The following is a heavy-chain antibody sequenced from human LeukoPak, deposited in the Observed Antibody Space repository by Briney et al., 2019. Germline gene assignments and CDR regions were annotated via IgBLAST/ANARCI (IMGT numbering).Heavy chain of an antibody. Sequence: QSGGSLRLSCAASGFTFSSYSMSWVRQAPGKGLEWVSYISSSSSTIYYADSVKGRFTISRDNAKNSLYLQMNSLRAEDTAVYYCAKDFRARYSSSWASHYYYYGMDVWGQGTTVTVSS. CDR1: GFTFSSYS. CDR2: ISSSSSTI. CDR3: AKDFRARYSSSWASHYYYYGMDV. V-gene: IGHV3-48*01. J-gene: IGHJ6*02. D-gene: IGHD6-13*01.